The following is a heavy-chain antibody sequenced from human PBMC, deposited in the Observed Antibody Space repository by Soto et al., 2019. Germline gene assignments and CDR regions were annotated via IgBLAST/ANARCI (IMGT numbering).Heavy chain of an antibody. CDR1: GFTFSSYS. V-gene: IGHV3-48*02. Sequence: EVQLLQSGGGLVQPGGSLSLSCAASGFTFSSYSMNWVRQAPGKGLEWVSYISSSSSTIYYADSVKGRFTISRDNAKNSLYLQMNSLRDEDTAVYYCATDGTVTTPGVLDYWGQGTLVTVSS. CDR3: ATDGTVTTPGVLDY. CDR2: ISSSSSTI. D-gene: IGHD4-4*01. J-gene: IGHJ4*02.